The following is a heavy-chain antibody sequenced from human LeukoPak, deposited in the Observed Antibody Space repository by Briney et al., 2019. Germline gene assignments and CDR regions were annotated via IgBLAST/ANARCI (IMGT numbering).Heavy chain of an antibody. Sequence: ETLSLTCAVSGYSISSGYYWGWIRQPPGKGLEWIGSIFHSGSTYYNPSLKSRVTISVDTSKNQFSLKLSSVTAADTAVYYCASRNYYDSSGYYSSFDYWGQGTLVTVSS. CDR2: IFHSGST. J-gene: IGHJ4*02. CDR1: GYSISSGYY. D-gene: IGHD3-22*01. CDR3: ASRNYYDSSGYYSSFDY. V-gene: IGHV4-38-2*01.